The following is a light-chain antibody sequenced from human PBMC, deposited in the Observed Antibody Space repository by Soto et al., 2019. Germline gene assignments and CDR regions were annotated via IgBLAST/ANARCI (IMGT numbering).Light chain of an antibody. J-gene: IGKJ2*01. CDR1: QSVSSN. CDR2: GAS. CDR3: QQYNNWPPYT. Sequence: EIVMTQSPATLSVSPGERATLSCRASQSVSSNLAWYQHKPGQAPRLLIYGASTRATGIPARFSGSRSGTEFTLTISSLQSEDFAVYYCQQYNNWPPYTFGQGTKLEIK. V-gene: IGKV3-15*01.